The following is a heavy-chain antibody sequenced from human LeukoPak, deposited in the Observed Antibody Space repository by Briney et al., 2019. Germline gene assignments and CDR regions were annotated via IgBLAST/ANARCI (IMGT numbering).Heavy chain of an antibody. D-gene: IGHD3-9*01. CDR2: INSDGSST. CDR1: GFTFSSYW. Sequence: QPGGSLRLSCAASGFTFSSYWMPWVRQAPGKGLVWVSRINSDGSSTSYADSVKGRFTISRDNAKNTLYLQMNSLRAEDTAVYYCARVDYDILTGYLGFDYWGQGTLVTVSS. J-gene: IGHJ4*02. V-gene: IGHV3-74*01. CDR3: ARVDYDILTGYLGFDY.